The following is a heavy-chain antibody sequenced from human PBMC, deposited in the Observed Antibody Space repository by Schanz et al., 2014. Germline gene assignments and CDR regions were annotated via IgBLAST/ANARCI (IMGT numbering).Heavy chain of an antibody. V-gene: IGHV1-18*01. CDR2: ISVYNHNK. Sequence: QIQLVQSGPEVKKPGATVKVSCKASGYIFINSGISWVRQAPGQGLEWMGWISVYNHNKEYDQKFQGRVTMTTDTATSTADMARTDLRSDDTAVYYCARDRRFFDRDDLYDFDSWGQGTLVTVSS. D-gene: IGHD3-3*01. CDR1: GYIFINSG. CDR3: ARDRRFFDRDDLYDFDS. J-gene: IGHJ4*02.